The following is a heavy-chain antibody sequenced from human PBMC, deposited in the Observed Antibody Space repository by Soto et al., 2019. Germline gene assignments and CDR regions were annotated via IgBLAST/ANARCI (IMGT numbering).Heavy chain of an antibody. D-gene: IGHD5-12*01. V-gene: IGHV4-59*08. CDR3: ARSRYSGYDSLDY. Sequence: PSETLSLNCIVPGGSISSYYWSWIRQPPGKGLEWIGYIYYSGSTNYNPSLKSRVTISVDTSKNQFSLKLSSVTAADTAVYYCARSRYSGYDSLDYWGQGTLVTVSS. CDR2: IYYSGST. J-gene: IGHJ4*02. CDR1: GGSISSYY.